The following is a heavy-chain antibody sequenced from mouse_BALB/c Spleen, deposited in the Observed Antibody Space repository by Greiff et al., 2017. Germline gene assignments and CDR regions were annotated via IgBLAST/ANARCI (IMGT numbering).Heavy chain of an antibody. D-gene: IGHD2-4*01. CDR2: INPYNDGT. J-gene: IGHJ3*01. CDR3: ARSYDYDGVFAY. V-gene: IGHV1-14*01. CDR1: GFNIKDYY. Sequence: VQLQQSGAELVRSGASVKLSCTASGFNIKDYYMHWVKQRPGQGLEWIGYINPYNDGTKYNEKFKGKATLTSDKSSSTAYMELSSLTSEDSAVYYCARSYDYDGVFAYWGQGTLVTVSA.